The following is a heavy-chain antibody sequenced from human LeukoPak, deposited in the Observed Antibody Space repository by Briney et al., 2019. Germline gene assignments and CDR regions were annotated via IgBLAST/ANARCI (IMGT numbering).Heavy chain of an antibody. CDR2: VYYSGST. CDR3: ARLAIGSGYYNWYFDI. D-gene: IGHD3-3*01. V-gene: IGHV4-59*08. J-gene: IGHJ2*01. Sequence: SETLSLTCTVSGGSISSYYWSCIRQPPGKGLEWIGYVYYSGSTNYNPSLKSRVTMSVDTSKNQFSLNLSSVTAADTAVYYCARLAIGSGYYNWYFDIWGRGTLVTVSS. CDR1: GGSISSYY.